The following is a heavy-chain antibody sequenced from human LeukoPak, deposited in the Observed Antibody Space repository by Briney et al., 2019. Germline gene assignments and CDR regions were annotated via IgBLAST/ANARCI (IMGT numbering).Heavy chain of an antibody. CDR3: ARQRFLEWFVDY. J-gene: IGHJ4*02. D-gene: IGHD3-3*01. Sequence: PSETLSLTCTVSGGSISSGGYYWSWIRQPPGKGLEWIGYICLSGSTYYNPSLKSRVTISVDRSKNQFSLKLSSVTAADTAVYYCARQRFLEWFVDYWGQGTLVTVSS. CDR1: GGSISSGGYY. V-gene: IGHV4-30-2*01. CDR2: ICLSGST.